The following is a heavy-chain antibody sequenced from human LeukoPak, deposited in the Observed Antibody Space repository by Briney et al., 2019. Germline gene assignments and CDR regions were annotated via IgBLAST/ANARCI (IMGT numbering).Heavy chain of an antibody. CDR2: INPNSGGT. CDR1: GYTFTDYY. D-gene: IGHD3-9*01. V-gene: IGHV1-2*02. J-gene: IGHJ4*02. CDR3: ARTLFLTGYSAAFDY. Sequence: GASVKDSCKAAGYTFTDYYMHGVRQAPGQGLEGMGWINPNSGGTNYAQKFQGRVTMTRDTSISTAYMEVSRLRSDDTAVYYCARTLFLTGYSAAFDYWGQGTLVTVSS.